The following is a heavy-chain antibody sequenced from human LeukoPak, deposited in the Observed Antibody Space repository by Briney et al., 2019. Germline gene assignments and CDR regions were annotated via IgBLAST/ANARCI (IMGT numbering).Heavy chain of an antibody. CDR1: GFTFSSYW. Sequence: GGSLRLSCAASGFTFSSYWMHWVRQAPGTGLVWVSRINGDGSITTYADAVKGRFTISRHNSKNTLYLQMNNLRAEDTAVYYCARGGPATTIDYWGRGTLVTVSS. CDR3: ARGGPATTIDY. J-gene: IGHJ4*02. D-gene: IGHD1-1*01. CDR2: INGDGSIT. V-gene: IGHV3-74*01.